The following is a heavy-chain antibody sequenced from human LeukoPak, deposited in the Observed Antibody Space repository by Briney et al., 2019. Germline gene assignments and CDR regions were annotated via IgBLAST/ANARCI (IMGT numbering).Heavy chain of an antibody. D-gene: IGHD3-9*01. J-gene: IGHJ4*02. CDR2: IKEDGTYT. V-gene: IGHV3-74*01. CDR3: ARDFDMGITPGDDFDF. Sequence: GGSLRLSCAASGFSFSKYWMHWVRQIPGEGLVWVARIKEDGTYTSYADSVKGRFTISRDNARNTVFLQMNSLRAEDTAVYYCARDFDMGITPGDDFDFWGQGTLVTVSS. CDR1: GFSFSKYW.